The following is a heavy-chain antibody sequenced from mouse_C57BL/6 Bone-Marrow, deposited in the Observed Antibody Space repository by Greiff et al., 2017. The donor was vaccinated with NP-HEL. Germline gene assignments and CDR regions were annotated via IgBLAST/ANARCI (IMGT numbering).Heavy chain of an antibody. D-gene: IGHD2-1*01. Sequence: VQLQQPGAELVKPGASVKLSCKASGYTFTSYWMQWVKQRPGQGLEWIGEIDPSDSYTNYNQKFKGKATLTVDTSSSTAYMQLSSLTSEDSAVYYCAKEGIYYGNYYAMDYWGQGTSVTVSS. CDR1: GYTFTSYW. CDR3: AKEGIYYGNYYAMDY. CDR2: IDPSDSYT. J-gene: IGHJ4*01. V-gene: IGHV1-50*01.